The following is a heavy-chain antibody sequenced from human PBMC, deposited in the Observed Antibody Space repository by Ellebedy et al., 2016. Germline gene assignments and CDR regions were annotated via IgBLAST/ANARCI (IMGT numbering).Heavy chain of an antibody. D-gene: IGHD2-8*01. Sequence: ESLKISXAASGFTISDNYMSWIRQPPGKGLEWIGEINHSGSTNYNPSLKSRVTISVDTSKNQFSLNLSSVTAADTAVYYCARVLERYCTNGVCEIDAFDIWGQGTMVTVSS. CDR2: INHSGST. V-gene: IGHV4-34*01. CDR3: ARVLERYCTNGVCEIDAFDI. CDR1: GFTISDNY. J-gene: IGHJ3*02.